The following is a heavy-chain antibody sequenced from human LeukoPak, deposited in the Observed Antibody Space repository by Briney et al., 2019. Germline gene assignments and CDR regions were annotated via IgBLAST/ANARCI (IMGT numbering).Heavy chain of an antibody. Sequence: SQSLSLTCTVSGGSISSGDYYWSWIRQPPGRGLEWIGYIYYTGSTQYNTSLKSRVNISLDTSKNQFSLELSSVTAADTAVYYCARSGYYDSSSWGQGTLVTVSS. D-gene: IGHD3-22*01. V-gene: IGHV4-30-4*01. CDR3: ARSGYYDSSS. CDR1: GGSISSGDYY. J-gene: IGHJ4*02. CDR2: IYYTGST.